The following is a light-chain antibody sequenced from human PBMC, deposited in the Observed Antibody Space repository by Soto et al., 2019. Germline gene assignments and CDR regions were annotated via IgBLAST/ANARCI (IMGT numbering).Light chain of an antibody. CDR3: QQYGSSPWT. Sequence: VFTQSPATLSLSPWERATLSCRASLNVNSYLAWYQQKPGQAPRLVIYDASSRATGIPDRFSGSGSGTDFTLTISRLEPEDFAVYYCQQYGSSPWTFGQGTKVDIK. CDR2: DAS. J-gene: IGKJ1*01. CDR1: LNVNSY. V-gene: IGKV3-20*01.